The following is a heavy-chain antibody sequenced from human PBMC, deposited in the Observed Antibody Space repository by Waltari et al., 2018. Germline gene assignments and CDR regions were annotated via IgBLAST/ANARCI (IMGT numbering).Heavy chain of an antibody. CDR2: MPYDGSKK. CDR1: GFTFSTYA. Sequence: QVQLVSSGRGVVQPGRSLRLSCAASGFTFSTYALHWVRQAPGKGLEWVAVMPYDGSKKYYAESVKGRFTISRDNSKNTLYLQMNSLRVEDTAVYYCARGVDTADYWGQGTLVTVSS. CDR3: ARGVDTADY. D-gene: IGHD5-18*01. V-gene: IGHV3-30*01. J-gene: IGHJ4*02.